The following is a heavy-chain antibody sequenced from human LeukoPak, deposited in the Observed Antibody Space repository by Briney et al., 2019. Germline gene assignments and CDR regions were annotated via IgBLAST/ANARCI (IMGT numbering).Heavy chain of an antibody. V-gene: IGHV4-61*02. CDR3: ARIVVVPAASYYYYYYYMDV. CDR2: IYTSGST. Sequence: SETLSLTCTVSGGSISSGSYYWSWIRQPAGKGLEWIVRIYTSGSTNYNPSLKRRVTISVDTSKNQFSLKLSSVTAADTAVYYCARIVVVPAASYYYYYYYMDVWGKGTTVTVSS. J-gene: IGHJ6*03. CDR1: GGSISSGSYY. D-gene: IGHD2-2*01.